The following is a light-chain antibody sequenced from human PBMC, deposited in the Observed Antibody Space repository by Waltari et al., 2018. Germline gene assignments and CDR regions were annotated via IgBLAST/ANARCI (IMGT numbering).Light chain of an antibody. CDR3: QQSYSTPWT. J-gene: IGKJ1*01. V-gene: IGKV1-39*01. Sequence: DIQMTQSPSSLSASVGDRVTITCRASQSISSYLNWYQQKPGKAPKLLIYAASSLQSWVPSRFSRSGSGADFTLNISSLRPEDFATYYCQQSYSTPWTFGQGTKVEIK. CDR1: QSISSY. CDR2: AAS.